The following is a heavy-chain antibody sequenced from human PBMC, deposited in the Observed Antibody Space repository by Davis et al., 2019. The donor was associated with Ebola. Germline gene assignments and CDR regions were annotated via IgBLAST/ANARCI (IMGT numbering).Heavy chain of an antibody. CDR2: IRFDGSNK. CDR3: ARKTVGDY. Sequence: GESLKISCVASGFTFSSYGMHWVRQAPGKGLEWVAFIRFDGSNKYYADSVKGRFTISRDNSKNTLYMQMNSLRAEDTAVYYCARKTVGDYWGQGTLVTVSS. V-gene: IGHV3-30*02. J-gene: IGHJ4*02. CDR1: GFTFSSYG. D-gene: IGHD3-10*01.